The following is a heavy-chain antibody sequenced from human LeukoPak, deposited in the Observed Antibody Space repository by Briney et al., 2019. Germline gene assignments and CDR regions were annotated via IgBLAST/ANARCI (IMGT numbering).Heavy chain of an antibody. CDR2: ISGTGGST. Sequence: GGSLRLSCAASGFTFSTYAMSWVRQAPGKGLEWVSAISGTGGSTYYADSVKGRFTISRDNSKNTLYLQMNSLRAEDTAVYYCAKEPRDCTGGTCYSAGGYYFHYCGQGTLVTVSS. D-gene: IGHD2-15*01. CDR1: GFTFSTYA. V-gene: IGHV3-23*01. CDR3: AKEPRDCTGGTCYSAGGYYFHY. J-gene: IGHJ4*02.